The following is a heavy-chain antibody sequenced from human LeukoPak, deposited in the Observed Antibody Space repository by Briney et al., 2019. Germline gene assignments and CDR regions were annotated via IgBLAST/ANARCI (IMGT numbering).Heavy chain of an antibody. V-gene: IGHV1-2*02. D-gene: IGHD3-3*01. CDR1: GYTFTGYY. CDR2: INPNSGDT. J-gene: IGHJ4*02. Sequence: GASVEVSCKASGYTFTGYYMHWVRQAPGQGFEWMGWINPNSGDTNYAQKFQGRVTMTRDTSISTAYMELSRLRSDDTAVYYCARAGILRNFDYWGQGTLVTVSS. CDR3: ARAGILRNFDY.